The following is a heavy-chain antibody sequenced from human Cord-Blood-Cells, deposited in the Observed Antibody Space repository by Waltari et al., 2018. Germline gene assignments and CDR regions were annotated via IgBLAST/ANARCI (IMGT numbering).Heavy chain of an antibody. CDR3: ARDFQRYGIVGATGAFDI. CDR1: GGPISSYY. V-gene: IGHV4-59*01. Sequence: QVQLQESGPGLVKPSETLSLTCTVSGGPISSYYWSWIRQPPGTGLEWIGYIYYSGSTNYNPSLKSRVTISVDTSKNQFSLKLSSVTAADTAVYYCARDFQRYGIVGATGAFDIWGQGTMVTVSS. CDR2: IYYSGST. D-gene: IGHD1-26*01. J-gene: IGHJ3*02.